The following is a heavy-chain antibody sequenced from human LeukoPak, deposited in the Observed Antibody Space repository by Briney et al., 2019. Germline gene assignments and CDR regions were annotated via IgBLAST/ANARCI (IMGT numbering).Heavy chain of an antibody. D-gene: IGHD3-22*01. J-gene: IGHJ4*02. CDR2: IKEDGSEK. Sequence: GGSLRLSCTASGFSLSGYGMHWVRQAPGKGLEWVANIKEDGSEKHYVDSVKGRFTISRDNAKNSLYLQSLYLQMNSLRAEDTAVYYCARAHYSSFDYWGQGTLVTVSS. CDR1: GFSLSGYG. V-gene: IGHV3-7*01. CDR3: ARAHYSSFDY.